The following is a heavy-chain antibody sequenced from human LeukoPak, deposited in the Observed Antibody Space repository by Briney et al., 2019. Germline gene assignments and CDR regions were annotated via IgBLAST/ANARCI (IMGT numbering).Heavy chain of an antibody. CDR3: ARGYSSSWAPYNWFDP. CDR1: GGTFSSYA. D-gene: IGHD6-13*01. J-gene: IGHJ5*02. Sequence: SVKVSCKASGGTFSSYAISWVRQAPGQGREWMGRIIPILGIANYAQKFQGRVTITADKSTSTAYMELSSLRSGDTAVYYCARGYSSSWAPYNWFDPWGQGTLVTVSS. V-gene: IGHV1-69*04. CDR2: IIPILGIA.